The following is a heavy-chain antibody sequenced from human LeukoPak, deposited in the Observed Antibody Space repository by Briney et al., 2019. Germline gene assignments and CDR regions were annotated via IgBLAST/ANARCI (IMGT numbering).Heavy chain of an antibody. CDR2: IKSDGSSI. J-gene: IGHJ4*02. CDR1: GFTFSTYW. Sequence: GGSLRLSCVASGFTFSTYWMHWVRQVPGKGLVWVSRIKSDGSSIMYADSVRGRFTISRDNAKNTLYLQMNSLRAEDTAVYYCARDLDYGGRSNFDHWGQGTLVTVSS. D-gene: IGHD4-23*01. V-gene: IGHV3-74*03. CDR3: ARDLDYGGRSNFDH.